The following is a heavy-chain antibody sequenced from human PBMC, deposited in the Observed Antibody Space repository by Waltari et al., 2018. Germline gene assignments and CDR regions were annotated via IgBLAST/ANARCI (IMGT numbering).Heavy chain of an antibody. J-gene: IGHJ4*02. CDR1: GFTFSSFS. Sequence: EVQLVESGGGLIQPGGSLRLSCTASGFTFSSFSMNWVRQAPGKGLEWVSNIRTSSTIIYYADSVKGRFIISRDNDENSLYLQMNSLRVEDTAVYYCVRGGGSYDPPDYWGQGTLVTVSS. D-gene: IGHD1-26*01. V-gene: IGHV3-48*01. CDR3: VRGGGSYDPPDY. CDR2: IRTSSTII.